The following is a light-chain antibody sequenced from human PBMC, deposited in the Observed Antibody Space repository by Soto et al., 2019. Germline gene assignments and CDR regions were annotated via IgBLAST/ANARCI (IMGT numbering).Light chain of an antibody. Sequence: QSALTQPPSVSGSPGQSVTISCTGTSSDVGSYNRVSWYQQPPGTAPKLMIYEVDNRPSGVPDRFSGSKSGNTASLTISGLQAEDEADYYCSSYTSSSTLMVFGGGTQLTVL. V-gene: IGLV2-18*02. CDR2: EVD. J-gene: IGLJ2*01. CDR3: SSYTSSSTLMV. CDR1: SSDVGSYNR.